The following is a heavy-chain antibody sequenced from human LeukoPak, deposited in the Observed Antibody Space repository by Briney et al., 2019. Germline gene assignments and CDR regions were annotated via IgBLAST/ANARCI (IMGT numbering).Heavy chain of an antibody. CDR1: GGSISSYY. CDR2: IYYSGST. Sequence: SETLSLTCTVSGGSISSYYWSWIRQPPGKGLEWIEYIYYSGSTNYNPSLKSRVTISVDTSKNQFSLRLSSVTAADTAVYYCARARGSRVHDYWGQGTLVTVSS. D-gene: IGHD6-13*01. V-gene: IGHV4-59*01. CDR3: ARARGSRVHDY. J-gene: IGHJ4*02.